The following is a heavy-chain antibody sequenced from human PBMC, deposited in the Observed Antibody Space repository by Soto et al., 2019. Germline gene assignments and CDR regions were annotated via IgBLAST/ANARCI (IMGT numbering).Heavy chain of an antibody. V-gene: IGHV3-74*03. Sequence: PGGSLRLSCAASGLTFRSYWMHWVRQAPGKGLVWVSRINTDGSVAMYVDSVKGRFTISRDNAKNTLYLQMNSLRAEDTAVYYCAKDQYYDSSGYYSKSFFDYWGQGTLVTVSS. CDR3: AKDQYYDSSGYYSKSFFDY. D-gene: IGHD3-22*01. J-gene: IGHJ4*02. CDR2: INTDGSVA. CDR1: GLTFRSYW.